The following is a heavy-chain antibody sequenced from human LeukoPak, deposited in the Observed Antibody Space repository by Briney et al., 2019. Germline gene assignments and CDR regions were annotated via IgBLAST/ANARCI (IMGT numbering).Heavy chain of an antibody. CDR3: ARDSVVPAAQSYYYYYYYMDV. CDR2: ISSSSSAI. V-gene: IGHV3-21*01. J-gene: IGHJ6*03. CDR1: GFTFSTYS. Sequence: GGSLRLSCAASGFTFSTYSMNWVRQAPEKGLEWLSSISSSSSAIYYANSVQGRFTISRDNAKNSLYLQMNTLRAEDAAVYYCARDSVVPAAQSYYYYYYYMDVWGKGTTVTVSS. D-gene: IGHD2-2*01.